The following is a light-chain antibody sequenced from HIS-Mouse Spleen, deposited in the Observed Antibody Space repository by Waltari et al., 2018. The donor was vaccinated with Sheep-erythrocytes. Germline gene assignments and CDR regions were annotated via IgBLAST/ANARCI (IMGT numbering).Light chain of an antibody. CDR1: SRDVGSYNL. V-gene: IGLV2-23*01. J-gene: IGLJ3*02. CDR2: EGS. Sequence: QSALTQPPSVSGSPGQSITISCTGTSRDVGSYNLVSWYQQHPGKAPKLMIYEGSKRPSGVSIRFSGSKSGNTASLTISGRQAEDEADYYCCSYAGSSTPWVFGGGTKLTVL. CDR3: CSYAGSSTPWV.